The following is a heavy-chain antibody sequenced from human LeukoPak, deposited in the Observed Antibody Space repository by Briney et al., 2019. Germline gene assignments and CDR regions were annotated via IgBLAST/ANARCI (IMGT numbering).Heavy chain of an antibody. V-gene: IGHV3-30*04. CDR2: ISYDGSNK. J-gene: IGHJ4*02. CDR1: GFTFSSYA. D-gene: IGHD5-12*01. Sequence: GGSLRLSCAASGFTFSSYAVHWVRQAPGKGLEWVAVISYDGSNKYYADSVKGRFTISRDNSKNTLYLQMNSLRAEDTAVYYCARPGYSGYLYYFDYWGQGTLVTVSS. CDR3: ARPGYSGYLYYFDY.